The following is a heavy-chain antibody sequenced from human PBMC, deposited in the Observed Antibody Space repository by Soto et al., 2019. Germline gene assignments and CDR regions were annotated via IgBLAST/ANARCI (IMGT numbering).Heavy chain of an antibody. CDR3: AHSPSYCSGGSCYSGFDY. V-gene: IGHV2-5*02. CDR2: IYWDDGK. J-gene: IGHJ4*02. CDR1: GFSLSTSGVG. Sequence: SGPTLVNPTQTLTLTCTFSGFSLSTSGVGVGWIRQPPGKALEWLALIYWDDGKRYSPSLKSRLTITKDTSKNQVVLTMTNMYPVDTATYYCAHSPSYCSGGSCYSGFDYWGQGTLVTVSS. D-gene: IGHD2-15*01.